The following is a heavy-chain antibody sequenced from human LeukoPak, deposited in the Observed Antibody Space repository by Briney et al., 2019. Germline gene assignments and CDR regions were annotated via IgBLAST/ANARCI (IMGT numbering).Heavy chain of an antibody. CDR3: AKVSQQLVLYNY. J-gene: IGHJ4*02. CDR1: GFTVSSNY. Sequence: GGSLRLSCAASGFTVSSNYMSWVRQAPGKGLEWVSIIYGSGDTCYADSVKGRFTISRDNSKNTLYLQMNSLRAEDTAVYYYAKVSQQLVLYNYWGQGTLVTVSS. CDR2: IYGSGDT. D-gene: IGHD6-13*01. V-gene: IGHV3-66*01.